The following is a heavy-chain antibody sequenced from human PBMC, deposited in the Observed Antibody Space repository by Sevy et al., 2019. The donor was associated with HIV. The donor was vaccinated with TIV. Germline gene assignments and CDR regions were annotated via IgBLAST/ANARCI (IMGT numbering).Heavy chain of an antibody. J-gene: IGHJ6*02. CDR2: IYTSGST. V-gene: IGHV4-4*07. CDR1: GGSISSYY. D-gene: IGHD5-12*01. CDR3: TRDGGKMATMGWDV. Sequence: SETLSLTCTVSGGSISSYYWSWIRQPAGKGLEWIGSIYTSGSTNYNPSLKSRVTMSVDTSKNQFSLKLSSVTAADTAVYYCTRDGGKMATMGWDVWGQGTTVTVSS.